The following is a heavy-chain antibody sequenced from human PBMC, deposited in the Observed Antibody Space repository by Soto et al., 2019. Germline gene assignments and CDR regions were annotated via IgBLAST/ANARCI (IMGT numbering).Heavy chain of an antibody. J-gene: IGHJ4*02. D-gene: IGHD5-12*01. V-gene: IGHV4-4*07. CDR3: AKEGSYSAYNFAHTIQLCYFDF. Sequence: SETLSLTCTVSGGSINTFYWSWVRQPAGKGLEWIGRIFSSGSTSFNPSLESRVAMSVDTSKNHFSLNLSSVTAADMAVYYCAKEGSYSAYNFAHTIQLCYFDFWGQGALVTVSS. CDR1: GGSINTFY. CDR2: IFSSGST.